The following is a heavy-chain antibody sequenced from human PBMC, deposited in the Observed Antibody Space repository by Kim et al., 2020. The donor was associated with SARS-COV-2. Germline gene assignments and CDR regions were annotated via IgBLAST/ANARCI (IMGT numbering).Heavy chain of an antibody. CDR2: ISGSGSST. CDR3: ARAKSGSLRVCCFDY. J-gene: IGHJ4*02. CDR1: GFTFSSYG. Sequence: GGSLRLSCAASGFTFSSYGMSWVRQAPGKGLEWVSAISGSGSSTYYADSVKGRFTISRDNSKNSLYLQMNSLRAEDTAVYYCARAKSGSLRVCCFDYWGQGTLVTVSS. D-gene: IGHD3-10*01. V-gene: IGHV3-23*01.